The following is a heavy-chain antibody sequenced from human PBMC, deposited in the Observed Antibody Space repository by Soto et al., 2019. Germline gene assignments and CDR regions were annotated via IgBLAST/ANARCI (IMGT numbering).Heavy chain of an antibody. CDR3: GRNYDSSGYYPGY. V-gene: IGHV4-59*01. CDR1: GGSISSYY. CDR2: IYYSGST. D-gene: IGHD3-22*01. Sequence: PSETLSLTCTVSGGSISSYYWSWIRQPPGKGLEWIGYIYYSGSTNYNPSLKSRVTISVDTSKNQFSLKLSSVTAADTAVYYCGRNYDSSGYYPGYWGQGTLVTVSS. J-gene: IGHJ4*02.